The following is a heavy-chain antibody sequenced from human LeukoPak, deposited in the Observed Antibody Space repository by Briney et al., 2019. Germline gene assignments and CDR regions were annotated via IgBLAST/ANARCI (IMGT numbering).Heavy chain of an antibody. CDR2: ISYDGSNK. CDR3: ARPRIVATSYFDY. J-gene: IGHJ4*02. Sequence: PGGSLRLSCAASGFTFSSYAMHWVRQAPGKGLEWVAVISYDGSNKYYADSVKGRFTISRDNSKNTLYLQMNSLRAEDMAVYYCARPRIVATSYFDYWGQGTLVTVSS. CDR1: GFTFSSYA. D-gene: IGHD5-12*01. V-gene: IGHV3-30-3*01.